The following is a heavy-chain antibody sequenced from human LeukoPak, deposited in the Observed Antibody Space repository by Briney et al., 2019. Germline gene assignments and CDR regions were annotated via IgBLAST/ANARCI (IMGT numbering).Heavy chain of an antibody. CDR3: VTDVFARQLVLGDADYYYYGMDV. D-gene: IGHD6-6*01. CDR2: FDPEDGET. CDR1: GYTLTELS. V-gene: IGHV1-24*01. J-gene: IGHJ6*02. Sequence: ASVKVSCKVSGYTLTELSMHWVRQAPGKGLEWMGGFDPEDGETIYAQKFQGRVTMTEDTSTDTAYMELSSLRSEDTAVYYCVTDVFARQLVLGDADYYYYGMDVWGQGTTVTVSS.